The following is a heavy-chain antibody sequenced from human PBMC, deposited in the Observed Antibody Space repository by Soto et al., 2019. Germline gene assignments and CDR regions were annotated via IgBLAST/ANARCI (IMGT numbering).Heavy chain of an antibody. Sequence: SETLSLSCTVSGSSINSSGYYWGWIRQPPGKGLEWIGSMFYGVSTYYNPSLKSRVTVSVDTSKNQFSLNLRSVTAADTAVYYCARLPSRHLVDYWGQGTLVTVSS. D-gene: IGHD3-3*02. CDR1: GSSINSSGYY. J-gene: IGHJ4*02. CDR2: MFYGVST. CDR3: ARLPSRHLVDY. V-gene: IGHV4-39*01.